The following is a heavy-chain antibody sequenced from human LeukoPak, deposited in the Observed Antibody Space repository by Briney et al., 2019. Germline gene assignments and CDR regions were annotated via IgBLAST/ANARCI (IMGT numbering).Heavy chain of an antibody. CDR2: INRDGSEK. Sequence: PGGSLRLSCAASGFTFSTYWMSWVRQAPGKGLEWVANINRDGSEKYYGDSVKGRFTISRDNAENSLFLQMNSLRADDTAVYYCAKWGPYCNSNYCPAPDYWGQGALVTVSS. CDR1: GFTFSTYW. V-gene: IGHV3-7*01. J-gene: IGHJ4*02. D-gene: IGHD2/OR15-2a*01. CDR3: AKWGPYCNSNYCPAPDY.